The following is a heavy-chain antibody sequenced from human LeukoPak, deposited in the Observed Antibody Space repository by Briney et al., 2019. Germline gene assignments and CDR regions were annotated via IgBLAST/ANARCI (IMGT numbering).Heavy chain of an antibody. V-gene: IGHV4-61*02. J-gene: IGHJ5*02. Sequence: SQTLSLTCTVSGVSISSGPCYWTWIRQPAGKGLEWIGRIHTSGSTSYNPSLKSRVTISVDTSKNQFSLKLSSVTAADTAVYYCARGRRGYSAFWFDPWGQGTLVTVSS. CDR2: IHTSGST. CDR3: ARGRRGYSAFWFDP. D-gene: IGHD5-12*01. CDR1: GVSISSGPCY.